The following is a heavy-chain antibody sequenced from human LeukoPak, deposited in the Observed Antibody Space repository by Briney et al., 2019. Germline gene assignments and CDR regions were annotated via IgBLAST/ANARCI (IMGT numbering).Heavy chain of an antibody. V-gene: IGHV3-53*01. Sequence: PGGSLRLSCAASGFTVSSNYMSWVRQAPGKGLEWVSVIYSGGSTYYADSVKGRFTISRDNSKNTLYLQMNSLRAEDTAVYYCAKSMVRGVISPYYFDYWGQGTLVTVSS. J-gene: IGHJ4*02. CDR3: AKSMVRGVISPYYFDY. CDR1: GFTVSSNY. D-gene: IGHD3-10*01. CDR2: IYSGGST.